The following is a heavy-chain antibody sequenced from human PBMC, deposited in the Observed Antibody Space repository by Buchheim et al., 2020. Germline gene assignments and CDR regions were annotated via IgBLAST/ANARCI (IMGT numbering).Heavy chain of an antibody. Sequence: QVQLQESGPGLVKPSETLSLTCTVSGGSISSYYWSWIRQPPGKGLEWIGYIYYSGSTNYNPSLKSRFTISVDTSKNQFSLKLSSVTAADTAVYYCARGIAVTEGAWYFDLWGRGTL. CDR3: ARGIAVTEGAWYFDL. J-gene: IGHJ2*01. CDR2: IYYSGST. D-gene: IGHD6-19*01. CDR1: GGSISSYY. V-gene: IGHV4-59*08.